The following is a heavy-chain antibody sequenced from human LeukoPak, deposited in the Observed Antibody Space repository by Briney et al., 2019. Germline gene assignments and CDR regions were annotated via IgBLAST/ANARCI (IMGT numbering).Heavy chain of an antibody. V-gene: IGHV4-38-2*01. D-gene: IGHD1-1*01. CDR1: GYSISSGFY. CDR2: IYHSGST. CDR3: ARARNWNDGVYFDY. J-gene: IGHJ4*02. Sequence: SETLSLTCAVSGYSISSGFYWGWIRQPPRKGLEWIGSIYHSGSTYYNPSLKSRVTISVDTSKNQFSLKLSSVTAADTAVYYCARARNWNDGVYFDYWGQGTLVTVSS.